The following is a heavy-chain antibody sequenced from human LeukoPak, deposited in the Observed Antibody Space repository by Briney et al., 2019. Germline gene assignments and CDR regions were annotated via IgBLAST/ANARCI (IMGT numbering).Heavy chain of an antibody. CDR1: GFTFSNNA. D-gene: IGHD2-21*01. CDR3: AKDLGLRGIYGPRGGKTIDY. J-gene: IGHJ4*02. CDR2: ISNDGNNK. V-gene: IGHV3-30*18. Sequence: GRSLRLSCGVSGFTFSNNAMHWVRQAPGKGLEWVALISNDGNNKHYADSVKGRFTISRDNSRNTLYLQMNSLRTEDTAVYYCAKDLGLRGIYGPRGGKTIDYWGQGTLVTVSS.